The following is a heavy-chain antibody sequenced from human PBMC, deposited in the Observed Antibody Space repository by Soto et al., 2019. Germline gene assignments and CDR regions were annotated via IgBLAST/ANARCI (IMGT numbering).Heavy chain of an antibody. CDR3: ARAGGVGLDGSAAFDI. D-gene: IGHD1-1*01. J-gene: IGHJ3*02. V-gene: IGHV1-46*01. Sequence: QVHLVQSGAEVKKPGASMKVSCTASGYTLTSHHVHWVRQAPGRRLEWMGSINPANGVAQYTARFQGRVIMTRDTSTSTDYMDLRGLTSEDTAIFYCARAGGVGLDGSAAFDIWDQGTMVTVSS. CDR1: GYTLTSHH. CDR2: INPANGVA.